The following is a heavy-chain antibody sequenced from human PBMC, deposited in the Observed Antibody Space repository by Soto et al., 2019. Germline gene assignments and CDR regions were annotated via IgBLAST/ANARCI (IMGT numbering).Heavy chain of an antibody. D-gene: IGHD3-10*01. CDR1: GYTFTTYD. J-gene: IGHJ6*02. CDR3: AFGEESRYYYYGMDV. CDR2: ISTYNGNT. Sequence: ASVKVSCKASGYTFTTYDISWVRQAPGQGLEWMGRISTYNGNTNYPQSLQGRLTMTTDTSTTTAYMELRSLRSDDTAVYYCAFGEESRYYYYGMDVWGQGTTVTVSS. V-gene: IGHV1-18*01.